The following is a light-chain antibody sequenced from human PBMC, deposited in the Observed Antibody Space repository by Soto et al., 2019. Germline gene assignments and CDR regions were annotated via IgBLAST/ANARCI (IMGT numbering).Light chain of an antibody. CDR3: QQRSNWPT. Sequence: EYVLKQSPAALSLSPGDRATLSCRASQSVSSHFAWYQQKSGQAPRLLIYDASKRATGIPARFSGSGSGTDFTLTISSLEPEDFAVYYCQQRSNWPTSGQGTRLEIK. J-gene: IGKJ5*01. CDR2: DAS. CDR1: QSVSSH. V-gene: IGKV3-11*01.